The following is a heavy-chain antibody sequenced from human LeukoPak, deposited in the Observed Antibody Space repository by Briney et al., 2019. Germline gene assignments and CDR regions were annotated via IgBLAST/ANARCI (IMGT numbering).Heavy chain of an antibody. V-gene: IGHV3-48*01. D-gene: IGHD3-10*02. CDR2: ISSSSSTI. J-gene: IGHJ6*04. CDR3: AELGITMIGGV. Sequence: GGSLRLSCAASEFTFSSYSMNWVRQAPGKGLEWVSYISSSSSTIYYADSVKGRFTISRDIAKNSLYLQMNSLRAEDTAVYYCAELGITMIGGVWGKGTTVTVSS. CDR1: EFTFSSYS.